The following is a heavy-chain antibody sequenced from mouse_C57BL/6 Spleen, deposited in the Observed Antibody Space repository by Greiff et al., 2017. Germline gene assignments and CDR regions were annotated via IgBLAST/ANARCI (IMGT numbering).Heavy chain of an antibody. Sequence: EVQLQESGPGLVKPSQSLSLTCSVTGYSITSGYYWNWIRQFPGNKLEWMGYISYDGSNNYNPSLKNRISITRDTSKNQFFLKLNSVTTEDTATYCCARDGGYGNSFDYWGQGTTLTVSS. CDR2: ISYDGSN. CDR3: ARDGGYGNSFDY. V-gene: IGHV3-6*01. J-gene: IGHJ2*01. D-gene: IGHD2-1*01. CDR1: GYSITSGYY.